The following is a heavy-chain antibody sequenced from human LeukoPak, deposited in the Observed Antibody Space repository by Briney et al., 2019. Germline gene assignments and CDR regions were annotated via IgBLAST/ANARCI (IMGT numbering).Heavy chain of an antibody. V-gene: IGHV3-30*04. CDR3: ARNLVMEADSSGDYDNWFDP. D-gene: IGHD3-22*01. J-gene: IGHJ5*02. Sequence: GGSLRLSCAASGFTFSSYAMHWVRQAPGKGLEWVAVISYDGSNKYYADSVKGRFTISRDNSKNTLYLQMNSLRAEDTAVYYCARNLVMEADSSGDYDNWFDPWGQGTLVTVSS. CDR1: GFTFSSYA. CDR2: ISYDGSNK.